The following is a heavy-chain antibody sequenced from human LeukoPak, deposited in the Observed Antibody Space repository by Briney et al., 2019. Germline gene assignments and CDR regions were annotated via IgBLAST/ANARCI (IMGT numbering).Heavy chain of an antibody. CDR3: ASDRVLGSGSLDN. D-gene: IGHD3-10*01. V-gene: IGHV3-74*01. CDR2: IRGDGYDT. Sequence: GGSLRLSCAASGFTFSSYWMHWVRRAPGKGLVWVSRIRGDGYDTNYADSVMGRFTISRDNAQNTLYLQMNSLRAEDTAVYYCASDRVLGSGSLDNWGQGTLVTVSS. CDR1: GFTFSSYW. J-gene: IGHJ4*02.